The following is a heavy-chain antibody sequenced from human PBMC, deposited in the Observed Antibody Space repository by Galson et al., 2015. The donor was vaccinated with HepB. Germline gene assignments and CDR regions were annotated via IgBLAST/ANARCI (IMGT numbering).Heavy chain of an antibody. CDR2: ISYDGSNK. J-gene: IGHJ6*02. V-gene: IGHV3-30*04. D-gene: IGHD2-21*01. CDR3: AGGDYQRHYYYYYGMDV. Sequence: SLRLSCAASGFTFSSYAMHWVRQAPGKGLEWVAVISYDGSNKYYADSVKGRFTISRDNSKNTLYLQMNSLRAEDTAVYYCAGGDYQRHYYYYYGMDVWGQGTTVTVSS. CDR1: GFTFSSYA.